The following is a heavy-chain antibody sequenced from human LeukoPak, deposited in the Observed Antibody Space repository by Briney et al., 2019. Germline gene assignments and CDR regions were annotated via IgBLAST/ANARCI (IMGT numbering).Heavy chain of an antibody. CDR3: ARDRSGYSGYAFFDY. CDR2: ISSSGSTI. CDR1: GFTFSSYE. Sequence: PGGSLRLSCAASGFTFSSYERNWVRQAPGKGLEWVSYISSSGSTIYYADSVKGRFTISRDNAKNSLYLQMNSLRAEDTAVYHCARDRSGYSGYAFFDYWGQGTLVTVSS. D-gene: IGHD5-12*01. V-gene: IGHV3-48*03. J-gene: IGHJ4*02.